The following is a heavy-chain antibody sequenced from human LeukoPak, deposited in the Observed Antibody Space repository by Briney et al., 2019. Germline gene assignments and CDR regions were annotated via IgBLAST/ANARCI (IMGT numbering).Heavy chain of an antibody. CDR1: GFNFRTYW. J-gene: IGHJ6*04. V-gene: IGHV3-74*01. D-gene: IGHD4-17*01. Sequence: QPGGSLRLSCAASGFNFRTYWMHWVRQAPGKGLVWVSRINSDGSNTTYADSVKGRFTVSRDNAMNTLYLQMHSLRAEDTALYFCARGCGADVWGKGTMVTVSP. CDR3: ARGCGADV. CDR2: INSDGSNT.